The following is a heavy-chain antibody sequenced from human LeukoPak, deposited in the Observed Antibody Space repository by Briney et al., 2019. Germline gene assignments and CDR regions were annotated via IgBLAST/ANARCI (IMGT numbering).Heavy chain of an antibody. CDR3: ARVSSRYYDSSGYLQRFDY. V-gene: IGHV1-2*02. J-gene: IGHJ4*02. D-gene: IGHD3-22*01. CDR2: INPNSGGT. CDR1: GYTFTGYY. Sequence: GASVKVSCRASGYTFTGYYMHWVRQAPGQGLEWMGWINPNSGGTNYAQKFQGMVTMTRDTSISTAYMELRRLRSDDTAVYYCARVSSRYYDSSGYLQRFDYWGQGTLVTVSS.